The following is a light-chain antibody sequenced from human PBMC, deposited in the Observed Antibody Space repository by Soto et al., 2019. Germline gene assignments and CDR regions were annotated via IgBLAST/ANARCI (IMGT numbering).Light chain of an antibody. V-gene: IGLV1-51*01. CDR1: SSNTGNNY. CDR2: DNN. J-gene: IGLJ3*02. CDR3: GTWDSSLGGAV. Sequence: QSVLTQPPSMSAAPGQKVTISCSGSSSNTGNNYVSWYQQVPGTAPKLLIYDNNKRPSGIPDRFSGSKSGTSATLGITGLQTGDEADYYCGTWDSSLGGAVFGGGTKLTVL.